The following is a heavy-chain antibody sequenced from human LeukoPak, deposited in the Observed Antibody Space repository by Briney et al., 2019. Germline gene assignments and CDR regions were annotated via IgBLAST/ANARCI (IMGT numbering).Heavy chain of an antibody. D-gene: IGHD2-15*01. V-gene: IGHV4-61*02. CDR1: GGSISSGSYY. CDR2: IYSSGST. Sequence: SETLSLTCTVSGGSISSGSYYWSWIRQPAGKGLEWIGRIYSSGSTNYNPSLKSRATISVDTSKNQFSLKLSSVTAADTGVYYCARGIVVVAQLGYYFYYMDVWGKGTTVTISS. CDR3: ARGIVVVAQLGYYFYYMDV. J-gene: IGHJ6*03.